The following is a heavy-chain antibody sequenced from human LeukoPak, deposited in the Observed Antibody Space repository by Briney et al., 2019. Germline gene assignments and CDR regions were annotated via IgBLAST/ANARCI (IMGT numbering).Heavy chain of an antibody. CDR2: ILYDGSNK. D-gene: IGHD3-22*01. CDR3: AKDPYDSSGYYYAH. Sequence: GGSLRLSCAASGFTFNAYGMHWVRQAPGKGLEWVAVILYDGSNKYYADSVKGRFTISRDNSKNTLYLQMNSLRAEDTAVYYCAKDPYDSSGYYYAHWGQGTLVTVSS. V-gene: IGHV3-33*05. CDR1: GFTFNAYG. J-gene: IGHJ4*02.